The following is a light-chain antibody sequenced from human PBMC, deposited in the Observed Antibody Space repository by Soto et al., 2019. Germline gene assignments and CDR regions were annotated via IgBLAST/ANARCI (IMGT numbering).Light chain of an antibody. CDR2: DAS. J-gene: IGKJ1*01. Sequence: DIQMNQAPSSLSASVGDRVTITCPASQRINWWLAWYQQKPGKAPKFLTYDASILQSGVPSRFSGSGSGTEFTLTIRGLQPDDFATYYCQQYDTFPRTFGQGTKVEI. CDR1: QRINWW. V-gene: IGKV1-5*01. CDR3: QQYDTFPRT.